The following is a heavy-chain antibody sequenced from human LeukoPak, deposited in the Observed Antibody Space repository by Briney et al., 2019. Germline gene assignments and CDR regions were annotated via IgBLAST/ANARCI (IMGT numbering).Heavy chain of an antibody. CDR3: TTAPLFGELYY. J-gene: IGHJ4*02. Sequence: PGGSLRLSCAASGFTFSNAWMSWVRQAPGKGLEWVGRIKSKTDGGTTDYAAPVKGRFTISRGDSKNTLYLQMNSLKTEDTAVYYCTTAPLFGELYYWGQGTLVTVSS. CDR1: GFTFSNAW. CDR2: IKSKTDGGTT. D-gene: IGHD3-10*01. V-gene: IGHV3-15*01.